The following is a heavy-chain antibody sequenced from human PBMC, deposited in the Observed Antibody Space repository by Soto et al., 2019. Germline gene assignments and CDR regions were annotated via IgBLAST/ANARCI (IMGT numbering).Heavy chain of an antibody. CDR1: GFMFSCYW. J-gene: IGHJ4*02. CDR3: ATDILDF. Sequence: EVELVESGGGLVQPGGSLRLSCAATGFMFSCYWMTWVRQAPGQGLEWVANINQNGSERYYVDSVEGRFTISRDNAKNSVFLQMENLRVEDTAMYYCATDILDFWGQGTLVSVSS. CDR2: INQNGSER. D-gene: IGHD3-9*01. V-gene: IGHV3-7*05.